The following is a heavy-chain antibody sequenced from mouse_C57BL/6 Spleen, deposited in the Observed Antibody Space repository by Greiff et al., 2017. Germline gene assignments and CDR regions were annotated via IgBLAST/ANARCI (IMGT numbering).Heavy chain of an antibody. V-gene: IGHV5-6*01. CDR3: ARQGGYGSSYWYFDV. Sequence: EVQLMESGADLVKPGASLKLSCAASGFTFSSYGMPWVRQTPGKRLEWVGTISPGGSCTYYPESVKGRSTMARDNARNARCLDMRSLRSEDTAMYYCARQGGYGSSYWYFDVWGTGTTVTVSS. CDR2: ISPGGSCT. CDR1: GFTFSSYG. D-gene: IGHD1-1*01. J-gene: IGHJ1*03.